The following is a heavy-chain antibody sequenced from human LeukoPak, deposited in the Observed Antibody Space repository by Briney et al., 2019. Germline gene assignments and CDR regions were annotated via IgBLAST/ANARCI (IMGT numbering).Heavy chain of an antibody. CDR1: GFTFSSYS. J-gene: IGHJ4*02. CDR2: ISSSSTI. D-gene: IGHD5-18*01. V-gene: IGHV3-48*01. CDR3: ARADWDTAMIDY. Sequence: PGGSLRLSCAASGFTFSSYSMNWVRQAPGKGLEWVSYISSSSTIYYADSVKGRFTISRDNAKNSLYLQMNSLRAEDTAVYYCARADWDTAMIDYWGQGTLVTVSS.